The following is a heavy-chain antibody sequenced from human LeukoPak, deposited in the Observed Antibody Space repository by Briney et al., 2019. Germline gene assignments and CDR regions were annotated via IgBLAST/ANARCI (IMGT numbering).Heavy chain of an antibody. Sequence: GGSLRLSCAVSGFTFSSYGMHWVRQAPGKGLEWVAVIWYDGSNKYYADSVKGRFTISRDNSKNTLYLQMNSLRAEDTAVYYCARPYTLGWELLSAFDIWGQGTMVTVSS. J-gene: IGHJ3*02. CDR2: IWYDGSNK. D-gene: IGHD1-26*01. CDR3: ARPYTLGWELLSAFDI. V-gene: IGHV3-33*01. CDR1: GFTFSSYG.